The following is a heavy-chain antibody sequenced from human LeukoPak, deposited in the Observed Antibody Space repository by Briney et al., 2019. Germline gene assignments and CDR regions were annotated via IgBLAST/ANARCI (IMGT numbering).Heavy chain of an antibody. Sequence: GGSLRLSCSASGFTFSNYAMHWVRQAPGKGLEYVSSISSNGGSTYHAGSVKGRFTISRDNSKNTLYLQMSSLRAEDTAVYYCVKQGGYGPHWYFDLWGRGTLVTVSS. D-gene: IGHD5-12*01. CDR2: ISSNGGST. V-gene: IGHV3-64D*06. CDR1: GFTFSNYA. CDR3: VKQGGYGPHWYFDL. J-gene: IGHJ2*01.